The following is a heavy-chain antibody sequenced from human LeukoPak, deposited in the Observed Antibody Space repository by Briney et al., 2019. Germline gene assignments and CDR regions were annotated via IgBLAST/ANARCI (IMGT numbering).Heavy chain of an antibody. CDR2: IYYSGST. J-gene: IGHJ5*02. CDR1: GGSISSSSSY. D-gene: IGHD3-22*01. CDR3: ARVGYYDSSGYYFLSDYNWFDP. Sequence: SETLSLTCTVSGGSISSSSSYWGWIRQPPGKGLEWIGSIYYSGSTYYDPSLKSRVTISVDTSKNQFSLKLSSVTAADTAVYYCARVGYYDSSGYYFLSDYNWFDPWGQGTLVTVSS. V-gene: IGHV4-39*07.